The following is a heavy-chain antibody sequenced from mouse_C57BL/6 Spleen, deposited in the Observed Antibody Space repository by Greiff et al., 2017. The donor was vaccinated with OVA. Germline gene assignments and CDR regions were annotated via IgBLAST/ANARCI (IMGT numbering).Heavy chain of an antibody. CDR2: IYPGDGDT. J-gene: IGHJ1*03. CDR1: GYAFSSYW. Sequence: QVQLKESGAELVKPGASVKISCKAPGYAFSSYWMNWVKQRPGKGLEWIGQIYPGDGDTNYNGKFKGKATLTADKSSSTAYMQLSSLTSEDSAVYFCARKGTVEGWYFDVWGTGTTVTVSS. D-gene: IGHD1-1*01. V-gene: IGHV1-80*01. CDR3: ARKGTVEGWYFDV.